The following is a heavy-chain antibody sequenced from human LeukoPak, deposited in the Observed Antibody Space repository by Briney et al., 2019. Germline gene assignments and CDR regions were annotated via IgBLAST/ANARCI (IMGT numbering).Heavy chain of an antibody. CDR3: ARGRNTGRQFYFDY. D-gene: IGHD5-18*01. J-gene: IGHJ4*02. CDR2: ISRTSNYI. CDR1: GFTFSNYN. Sequence: PGGSLRLSCAASGFTFSNYNMNWVRQTPGKGLEWVSSISRTSNYIYYADSVKGRFTISRDNAKNSLFLQMNSLRAEDTAVYYCARGRNTGRQFYFDYWGQGTLVTVAS. V-gene: IGHV3-21*04.